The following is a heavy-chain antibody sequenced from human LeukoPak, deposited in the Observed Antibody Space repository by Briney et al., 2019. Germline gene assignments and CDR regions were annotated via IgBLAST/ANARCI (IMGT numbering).Heavy chain of an antibody. CDR3: AKDNSSGYYYPDY. Sequence: PGGSLRLSCAASGFTFSSYGMHWVRQAPGKGLEWVAFVRYDGSNKYYADSVKGRFTTSRDNSKNTLYLQMNSLRAEDTAVYYCAKDNSSGYYYPDYWGQGTLVTVSS. V-gene: IGHV3-30*02. CDR1: GFTFSSYG. CDR2: VRYDGSNK. D-gene: IGHD3-22*01. J-gene: IGHJ4*02.